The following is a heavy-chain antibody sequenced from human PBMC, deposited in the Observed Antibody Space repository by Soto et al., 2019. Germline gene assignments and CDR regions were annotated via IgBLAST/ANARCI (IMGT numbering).Heavy chain of an antibody. Sequence: SVKVSCKASGGTFSSYAISWVRQAPGQGLEWMGGIIPIFGTANYAQKFQGRATITADESTSTAYMELSSPRYEETAVYYCATTMVRGPQPYHYYGMDVGG. CDR2: IIPIFGTA. D-gene: IGHD3-10*01. CDR3: ATTMVRGPQPYHYYGMDV. CDR1: GGTFSSYA. V-gene: IGHV1-69*13. J-gene: IGHJ6*02.